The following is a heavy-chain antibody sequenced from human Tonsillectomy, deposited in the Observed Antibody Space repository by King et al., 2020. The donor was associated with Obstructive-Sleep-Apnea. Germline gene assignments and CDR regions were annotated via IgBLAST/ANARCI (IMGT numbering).Heavy chain of an antibody. CDR2: IIPILGIA. CDR1: GGTFSSYA. D-gene: IGHD2-21*02. V-gene: IGHV1-69*10. J-gene: IGHJ4*02. CDR3: ANIRPFGGDCADC. Sequence: QLVQSGAEVKKPGSSVKFSCKASGGTFSSYAISWVRKAPGQGIEWMGGIIPILGIANNAQKFQGIATITWGNSTSTAYMEVSSLRSEDSAVYYCANIRPFGGDCADCWGQGTLVTVSS.